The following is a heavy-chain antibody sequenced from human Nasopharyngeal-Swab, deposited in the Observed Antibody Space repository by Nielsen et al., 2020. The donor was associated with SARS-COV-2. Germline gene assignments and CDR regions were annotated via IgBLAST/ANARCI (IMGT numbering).Heavy chain of an antibody. J-gene: IGHJ4*02. Sequence: ASVKVSCKVSGYTLTELSMHWVRQAPGKGLEWMGGFDPENVETIYAQKFQGRVSMTEDTSTDTAYMELSSLRSEDTAVYYCATIAVAQVIADDYWGQGILVTVSS. CDR1: GYTLTELS. CDR2: FDPENVET. V-gene: IGHV1-24*01. CDR3: ATIAVAQVIADDY. D-gene: IGHD6-19*01.